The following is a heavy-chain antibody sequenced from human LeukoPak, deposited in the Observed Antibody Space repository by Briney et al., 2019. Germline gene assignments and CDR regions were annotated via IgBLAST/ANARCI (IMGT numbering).Heavy chain of an antibody. D-gene: IGHD4-11*01. V-gene: IGHV1-46*01. CDR2: INPSGGST. CDR3: ARDSGTVSDAFDI. Sequence: ASVKVSCKASGYTFISYYIHWVRQAPGQGLNWMGIINPSGGSTRYAQKFQGRVTMTRDTSTGTIYMELSSLRSEDTAVYFCARDSGTVSDAFDIWGQGTMVTVSS. CDR1: GYTFISYY. J-gene: IGHJ3*02.